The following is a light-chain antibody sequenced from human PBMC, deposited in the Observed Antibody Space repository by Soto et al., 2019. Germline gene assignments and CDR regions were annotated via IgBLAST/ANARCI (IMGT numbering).Light chain of an antibody. CDR2: GAS. J-gene: IGKJ1*01. CDR1: QRVSSN. V-gene: IGKV3-15*01. Sequence: EIVMTQSPATLSVSPGERATLSCRASQRVSSNLDWYQQKPGQAPRLLIYGASTRATGIPARFSGSGSGTEFTLTISSRQSEDFAVNYRQQDTDWPPWTFGEGTNVEI. CDR3: QQDTDWPPWT.